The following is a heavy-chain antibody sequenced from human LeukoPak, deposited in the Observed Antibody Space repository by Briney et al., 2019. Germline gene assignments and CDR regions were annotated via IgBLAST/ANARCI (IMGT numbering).Heavy chain of an antibody. J-gene: IGHJ6*03. CDR1: GGTFSSYA. D-gene: IGHD3-10*01. CDR2: IIPILGIA. V-gene: IGHV1-69*04. CDR3: AREGNYYYYMDV. Sequence: ASVKVSCKASGGTFSSYAISWVRQAPGQGLEWMGRIIPILGIANYAQKFQGRVTITADKSTSTAYMELSSLRSEDTAVYYCAREGNYYYYMDVWGKGTTVTVSS.